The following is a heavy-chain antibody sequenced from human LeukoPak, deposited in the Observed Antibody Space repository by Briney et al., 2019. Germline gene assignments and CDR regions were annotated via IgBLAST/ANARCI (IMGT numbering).Heavy chain of an antibody. Sequence: GGSLRLSCAASGFTFSSYSMNWVRQAPGKGLEWVSSISSSSSYIYYADSVKGRFTISRHNAKNSLYLQMNSLRAEDTALYYCARELPVAGFDNWGQGTLVTVSS. D-gene: IGHD6-19*01. CDR2: ISSSSSYI. CDR1: GFTFSSYS. CDR3: ARELPVAGFDN. V-gene: IGHV3-21*04. J-gene: IGHJ4*02.